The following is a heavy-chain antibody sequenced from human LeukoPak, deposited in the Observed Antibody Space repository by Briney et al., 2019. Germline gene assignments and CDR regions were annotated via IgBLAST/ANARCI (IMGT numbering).Heavy chain of an antibody. CDR3: ARVGWGIAARPVDY. Sequence: GSLRLSCAASGFTFSSYWMSWIRQPPGKGLEWIGEINHSGSTNYNPSLKSRVTISVDTSKNQFSLKLSSVTAADTAVYYCARVGWGIAARPVDYWGRGTLVTVSS. D-gene: IGHD6-6*01. V-gene: IGHV4-34*01. CDR2: INHSGST. J-gene: IGHJ4*02. CDR1: GFTFSSYW.